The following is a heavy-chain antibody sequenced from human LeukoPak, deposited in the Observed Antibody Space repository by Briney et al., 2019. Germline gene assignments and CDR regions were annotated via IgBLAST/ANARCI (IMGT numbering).Heavy chain of an antibody. Sequence: SETLSLTCAVYGWSFSGYYWSWIRQPPGKGREWIGEINHSGSTNYNPSLKSRVTISVDTSKNQFSLKLSSVTAADTAVYYCARRRRATPFDYWGQGTLVTVSS. V-gene: IGHV4-34*01. CDR2: INHSGST. CDR1: GWSFSGYY. J-gene: IGHJ4*02. CDR3: ARRRRATPFDY. D-gene: IGHD2-15*01.